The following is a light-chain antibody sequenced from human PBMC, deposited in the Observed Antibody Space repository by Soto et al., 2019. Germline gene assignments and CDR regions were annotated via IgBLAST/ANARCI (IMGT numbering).Light chain of an antibody. CDR3: QQYNNWPLT. J-gene: IGKJ4*01. CDR2: GAS. V-gene: IGKV3-15*01. Sequence: DIVMTQSPATLSVSPGERATLSCRASHSVSSNLAWYQQKPGQAPRLLIYGASTRATGIPARFSGSGSGTEFTLTISSLQSEDSAVYYCQQYNNWPLTFGGGTKVDI. CDR1: HSVSSN.